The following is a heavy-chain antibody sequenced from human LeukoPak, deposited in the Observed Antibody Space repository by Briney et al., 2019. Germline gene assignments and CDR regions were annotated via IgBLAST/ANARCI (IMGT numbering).Heavy chain of an antibody. D-gene: IGHD3-10*02. CDR1: GFTFSSYS. CDR3: AEHGITMIGGV. CDR2: ISSGGSTI. J-gene: IGHJ6*04. Sequence: GGSLRLSCAASGFTFSSYSMNWVRQAPGKGLEWVSYISSGGSTIYYADSVKGRFIISRDNANHLLYLQRNSLRAEDTAVYYCAEHGITMIGGVWGKGTTVTISS. V-gene: IGHV3-48*04.